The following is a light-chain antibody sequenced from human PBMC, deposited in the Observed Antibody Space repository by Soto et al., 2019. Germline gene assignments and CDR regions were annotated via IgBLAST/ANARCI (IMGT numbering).Light chain of an antibody. J-gene: IGKJ1*01. V-gene: IGKV3-20*01. CDR3: QQYVTSPRT. CDR2: GAS. CDR1: QSLMATY. Sequence: EVVMTQSPATLSVSPGDRATLSCSASQSLMATYVAWYQQRPGQAPRLLIYGASFRATGIPARFSGRGAGTDFTLSISRLEPEDFAVYYCQQYVTSPRTFGQGTKVDIK.